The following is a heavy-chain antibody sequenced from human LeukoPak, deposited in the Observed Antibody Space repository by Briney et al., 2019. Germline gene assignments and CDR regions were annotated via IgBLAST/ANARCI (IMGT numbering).Heavy chain of an antibody. J-gene: IGHJ3*01. CDR3: ARDSPYYYGSGL. CDR1: GFTVSTNY. D-gene: IGHD3-10*01. CDR2: IYSGGST. Sequence: PGGSLRLSCAASGFTVSTNYMCWVRQAPGKGLEWVSVIYSGGSTYYADSVKGRFTISRDNSRNTLYLQMNSLRADDTAVCYCARDSPYYYGSGLWGQGTMVTVSS. V-gene: IGHV3-53*01.